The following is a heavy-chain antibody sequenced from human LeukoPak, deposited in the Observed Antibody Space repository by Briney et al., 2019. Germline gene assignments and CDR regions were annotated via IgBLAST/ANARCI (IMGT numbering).Heavy chain of an antibody. CDR3: ARRSDRWEGFDP. CDR2: ISYSGST. J-gene: IGHJ5*02. D-gene: IGHD1-26*01. CDR1: RGSISSSDYY. V-gene: IGHV4-39*07. Sequence: PSETLSLTCAVSRGSISSSDYYWDWIRQPPGKGLEWIGSISYSGSTYYNPSLKSRVTISVDTSNNQFSLKLTSVTAADTAVYYCARRSDRWEGFDPWGQGTLVTVSS.